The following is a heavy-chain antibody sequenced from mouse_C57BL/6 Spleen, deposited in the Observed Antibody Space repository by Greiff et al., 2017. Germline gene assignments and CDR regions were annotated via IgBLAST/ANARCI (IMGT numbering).Heavy chain of an antibody. CDR2: ISAGGSYT. CDR1: GFTFSSYA. J-gene: IGHJ4*01. D-gene: IGHD6-1*01. Sequence: EVKLVESGGGLVKPGGSLKLSCAASGFTFSSYAMSWVRQTPEKRLEWVATISAGGSYTNYPDNLKGQFTISGDNAKITLYLHMSRLTSEDTAMYYCASPCSESYAMAYWGQGTSVTVSS. V-gene: IGHV5-4*03. CDR3: ASPCSESYAMAY.